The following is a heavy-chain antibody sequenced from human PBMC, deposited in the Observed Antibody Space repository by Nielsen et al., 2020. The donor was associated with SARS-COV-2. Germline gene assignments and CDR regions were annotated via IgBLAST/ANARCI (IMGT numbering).Heavy chain of an antibody. Sequence: SCTVSGGSISSGDYYWSWIRQPPGKGLEWIGYIYYSGSTYYNPSLKSRVTISVDTSKNQFSLKLSSVTAADTAVYYCARVGYDILTGYLIDYWGQGTLVTVSS. D-gene: IGHD3-9*01. V-gene: IGHV4-30-4*01. J-gene: IGHJ4*02. CDR2: IYYSGST. CDR1: GGSISSGDYY. CDR3: ARVGYDILTGYLIDY.